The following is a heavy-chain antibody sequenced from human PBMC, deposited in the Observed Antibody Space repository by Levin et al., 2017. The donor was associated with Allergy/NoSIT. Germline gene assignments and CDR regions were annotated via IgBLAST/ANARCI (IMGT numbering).Heavy chain of an antibody. J-gene: IGHJ3*02. CDR1: GFTFSTYW. D-gene: IGHD3-22*01. Sequence: HPGGSLRLSCAASGFTFSTYWMSWVRQAPGKGLEWVANIKQDGSEKYYVDSVKGRFTISRDNARNSLYLQMNSLRAEDTAVYYCAREAYYDRSGYYGDDAFDIWGQGTMVTVSS. V-gene: IGHV3-7*01. CDR2: IKQDGSEK. CDR3: AREAYYDRSGYYGDDAFDI.